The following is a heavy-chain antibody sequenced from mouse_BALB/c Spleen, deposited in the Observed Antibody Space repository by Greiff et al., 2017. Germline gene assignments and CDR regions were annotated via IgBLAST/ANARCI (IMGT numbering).Heavy chain of an antibody. V-gene: IGHV5-6*01. CDR1: GFTFSSYG. CDR3: ARGGDGNYVRAMDY. CDR2: ISSGGSYT. D-gene: IGHD2-1*01. Sequence: EVHLVESGGGLVQPGGSLKLSCAASGFTFSSYGMSWVRQTPDKRLEWVATISSGGSYTYYPDSVKGRFTISRDNAKNTLYLQMSSLKSEDTAMYYCARGGDGNYVRAMDYWGQGTSVTVSS. J-gene: IGHJ4*01.